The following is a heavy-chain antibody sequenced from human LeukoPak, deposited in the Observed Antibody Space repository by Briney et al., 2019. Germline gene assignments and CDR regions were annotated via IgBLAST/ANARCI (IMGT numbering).Heavy chain of an antibody. Sequence: PGGSLRLSCAGSGFIFAGYTMNWVRQAPGKGLQWLSYISPSGGNTFYADSVKGRFTISRDNSKNTLYLQMNSLRAEDTAVYYCARSQVRVQHSSSWSYYFDYWGQGTLVTVSS. V-gene: IGHV3-48*01. CDR2: ISPSGGNT. J-gene: IGHJ4*02. CDR3: ARSQVRVQHSSSWSYYFDY. D-gene: IGHD6-13*01. CDR1: GFIFAGYT.